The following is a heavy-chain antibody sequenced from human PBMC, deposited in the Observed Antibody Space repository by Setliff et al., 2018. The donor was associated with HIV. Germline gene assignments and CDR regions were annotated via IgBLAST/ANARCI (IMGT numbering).Heavy chain of an antibody. Sequence: PSETLSLTCTVSGGSISSSSYYWGWIRQPPGKGLEWIGSIYYSGSTYYNPSLKSRVTIVVYTSKNQFSLKLSSVTAADTAVYYCTRDYRRSFDIWGHGKMVTVS. CDR2: IYYSGST. J-gene: IGHJ3*02. CDR3: TRDYRRSFDI. V-gene: IGHV4-39*07. CDR1: GGSISSSSYY.